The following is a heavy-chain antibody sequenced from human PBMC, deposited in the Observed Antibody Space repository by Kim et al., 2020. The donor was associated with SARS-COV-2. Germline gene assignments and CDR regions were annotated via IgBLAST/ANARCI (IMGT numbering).Heavy chain of an antibody. Sequence: GGSLRLSCAASGFTVSSNHMSWVRQAPGKGLEWVSVIYSGGTTYYADSVKGRFTISRHNSKNTLYLQMNSLRAEDTAVYYCARGLRQWLENDAFDIWGQGTVVTVSS. CDR1: GFTVSSNH. CDR2: IYSGGTT. CDR3: ARGLRQWLENDAFDI. D-gene: IGHD6-19*01. V-gene: IGHV3-53*04. J-gene: IGHJ3*02.